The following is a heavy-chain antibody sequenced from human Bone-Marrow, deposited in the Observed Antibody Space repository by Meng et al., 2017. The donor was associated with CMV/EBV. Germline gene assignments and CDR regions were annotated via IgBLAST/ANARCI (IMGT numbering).Heavy chain of an antibody. J-gene: IGHJ6*01. D-gene: IGHD4-17*01. CDR1: EATFKSYA. Sequence: SVKVSCKTSEATFKSYAINWVRLSPGQGLEWMGGIIPMFKTPTYAQNFQGRITITTDEFTSTAYMELRGLRSDDTALYFCARDRSMFDTVTYIYHDYAMDVWGQGTTVTGSS. CDR3: ARDRSMFDTVTYIYHDYAMDV. CDR2: IIPMFKTP. V-gene: IGHV1-69*05.